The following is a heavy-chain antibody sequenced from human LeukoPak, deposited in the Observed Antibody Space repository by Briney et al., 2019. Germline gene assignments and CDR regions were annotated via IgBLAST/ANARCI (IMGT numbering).Heavy chain of an antibody. CDR3: TTDSYYDSSGYYGY. J-gene: IGHJ4*02. CDR2: IRSKSDEGTT. Sequence: PGGSLRLSCSASGFTFINAWLSWVRQPPGKGLEWVGLIRSKSDEGTTDYAAPVKRIFTISREDSKNTLYLQMNSLKTEDTDVYYCTTDSYYDSSGYYGYWGQGTLVTVSS. CDR1: GFTFINAW. D-gene: IGHD3-22*01. V-gene: IGHV3-15*01.